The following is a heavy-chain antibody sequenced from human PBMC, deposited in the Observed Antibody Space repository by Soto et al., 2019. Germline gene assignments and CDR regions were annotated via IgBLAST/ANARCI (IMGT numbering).Heavy chain of an antibody. CDR3: ARGLGYDFWSGYYSHYYFDY. D-gene: IGHD3-3*01. V-gene: IGHV4-31*03. J-gene: IGHJ4*02. Sequence: SETLSLTCTVSGASIGSSGPYWSWIRQHPGKGMEWIGYIYYSGSTYYNPSLKSRVTISVDTSKNQFSLKLSSVTAADTAVYYCARGLGYDFWSGYYSHYYFDYWGQGTLVTVSS. CDR2: IYYSGST. CDR1: GASIGSSGPY.